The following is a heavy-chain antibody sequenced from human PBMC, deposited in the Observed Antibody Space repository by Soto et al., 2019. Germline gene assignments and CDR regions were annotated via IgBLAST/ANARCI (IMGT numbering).Heavy chain of an antibody. CDR2: IYPGDSDT. Sequence: GESLKISCKGSGYTLTNYWIGWARQMPGKGLEWMGIIYPGDSDTKYNPSCQGQFTISADKSITTTYLRWTSLKASDTAIYFCAASIFYYCMDVWGQGTTVTVSS. CDR1: GYTLTNYW. V-gene: IGHV5-51*01. CDR3: AASIFYYCMDV. J-gene: IGHJ6*02.